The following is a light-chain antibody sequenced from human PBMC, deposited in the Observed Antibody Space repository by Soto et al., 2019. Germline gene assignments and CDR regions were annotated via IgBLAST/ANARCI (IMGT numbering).Light chain of an antibody. CDR3: KVLDSGSVV. J-gene: IGLJ2*01. CDR1: NIRSKN. Sequence: SYELTQPLSVSVALGQTAKITCEGDNIRSKNVHRYQQKAGQAPVVVINRDFNRPSGIPERISGSNSGNTATLTITSAQAGDEADYYWKVLDSGSVVFGGGTQMTVL. CDR2: RDF. V-gene: IGLV3-9*01.